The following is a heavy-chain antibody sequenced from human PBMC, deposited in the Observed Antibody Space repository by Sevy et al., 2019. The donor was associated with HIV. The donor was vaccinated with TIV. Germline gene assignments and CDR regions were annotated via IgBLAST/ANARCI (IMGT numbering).Heavy chain of an antibody. Sequence: SLRLSCAASGFTFSSYAMHWVRQAPGKGLEWVAVISYDGSNKYYADSVKGRFTISRDNSKNTLYLQMNSLRAEDTAVYYCARDQTHSGYDSHWFDPWGQGTLVTVSS. J-gene: IGHJ5*02. CDR1: GFTFSSYA. CDR2: ISYDGSNK. D-gene: IGHD5-12*01. V-gene: IGHV3-30-3*01. CDR3: ARDQTHSGYDSHWFDP.